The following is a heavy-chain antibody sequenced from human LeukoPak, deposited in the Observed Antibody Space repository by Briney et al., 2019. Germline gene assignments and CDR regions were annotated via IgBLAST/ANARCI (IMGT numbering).Heavy chain of an antibody. CDR1: GFTFSNYA. CDR2: ITGSDGNT. CDR3: AKSPGGNGWYYFDS. D-gene: IGHD6-19*01. Sequence: PGGSLRLSCAASGFTFSNYAMSWVRQAPGKGLEWVSAITGSDGNTFYADSVKGRFTISRDNSKNTLYLQMNSLRAEDTAVYYCAKSPGGNGWYYFDSGGQGTLVSVSS. J-gene: IGHJ4*02. V-gene: IGHV3-23*01.